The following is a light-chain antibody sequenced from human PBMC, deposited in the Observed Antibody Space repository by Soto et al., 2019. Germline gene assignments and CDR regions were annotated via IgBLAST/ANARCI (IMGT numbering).Light chain of an antibody. Sequence: QSALTQPASVSGSPGQSITISCTGTSTDVDSYKYVSWYQQHPGKAPKLMIYDVSNRPSGVSNRFSGSKSGNTASLTISGLQPEDEADYYCSSYTSSTFVVFGGGTKLTVL. J-gene: IGLJ2*01. CDR1: STDVDSYKY. CDR3: SSYTSSTFVV. V-gene: IGLV2-14*03. CDR2: DVS.